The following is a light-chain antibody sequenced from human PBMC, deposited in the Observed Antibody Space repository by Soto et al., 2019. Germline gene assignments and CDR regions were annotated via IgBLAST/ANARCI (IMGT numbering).Light chain of an antibody. CDR1: QSINKY. Sequence: DHQMTQSPSSLSASVGDRVTITCRASQSINKYLHWYQQKPGTAPKLLIYDASTLQGGVPSRFSGSGSGTEFTFTISSLQPEDFATYYCQQSYSTPTFGGGTKVDI. CDR2: DAS. V-gene: IGKV1-39*01. CDR3: QQSYSTPT. J-gene: IGKJ4*01.